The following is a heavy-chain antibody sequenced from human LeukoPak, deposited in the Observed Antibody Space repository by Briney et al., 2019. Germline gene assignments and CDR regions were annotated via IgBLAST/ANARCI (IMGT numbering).Heavy chain of an antibody. J-gene: IGHJ4*02. V-gene: IGHV4-4*07. CDR1: SGSFSSYY. CDR3: ARHKGATTYYFDY. D-gene: IGHD1-26*01. CDR2: IYITGST. Sequence: SETLSLTCTVSSGSFSSYYWNWIRQPAGKGLEWIGRIYITGSTNYNPSLKSRVTMSVDTSKNQFSLKLSSVTAADTAVYYCARHKGATTYYFDYWGQGTLVTVSS.